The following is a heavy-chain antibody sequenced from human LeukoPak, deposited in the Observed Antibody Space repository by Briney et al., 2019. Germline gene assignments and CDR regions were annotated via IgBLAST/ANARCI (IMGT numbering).Heavy chain of an antibody. V-gene: IGHV1-2*02. CDR2: ISPNSGDT. D-gene: IGHD2-2*01. CDR3: ARESACGTTNCLAPADWLDP. Sequence: ASVKVSCKASGYTFTGYYMHWVRQAPGQGLKWMGWISPNSGDTDIAQKFQGRVTMTRDTSIATSYMEVDSLTSDDTAVYYCARESACGTTNCLAPADWLDPWGQGTLVIVSS. CDR1: GYTFTGYY. J-gene: IGHJ5*02.